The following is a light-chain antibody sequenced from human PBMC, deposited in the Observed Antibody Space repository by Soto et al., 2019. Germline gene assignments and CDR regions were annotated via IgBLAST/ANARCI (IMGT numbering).Light chain of an antibody. CDR2: GAS. V-gene: IGKV3-15*01. CDR1: QTVSITY. CDR3: QQYNNWPLT. J-gene: IGKJ4*01. Sequence: TQSPGTLSLSPGESATLSCRASQTVSITYLTWYQQKPGQAPRLLIFGASTRATDIPARFSGSGSGTEFTLTISSLQSEDFALYYCQQYNNWPLTFGGGTKVDIK.